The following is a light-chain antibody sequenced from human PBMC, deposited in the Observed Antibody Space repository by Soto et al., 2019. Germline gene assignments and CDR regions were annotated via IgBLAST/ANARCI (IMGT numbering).Light chain of an antibody. CDR3: QQHNNSPIT. Sequence: EIWLTQSPGTLSWSPGERATLSCRASQSVSSIYLAWYQQKPGQAPRLLIYGASSRATGIPDRFSGSGSGTEFTITISSLQYEDFELYLCQQHNNSPITFGQGTRLEIK. V-gene: IGKV3-20*01. CDR2: GAS. CDR1: QSVSSIY. J-gene: IGKJ5*01.